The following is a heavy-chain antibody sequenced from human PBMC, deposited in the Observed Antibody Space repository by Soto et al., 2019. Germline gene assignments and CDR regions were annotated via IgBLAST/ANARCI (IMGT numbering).Heavy chain of an antibody. Sequence: PVGYLRLACAASGFTFSSFWMDWVRQAPGKGLEWVANINPDGSEKHYVDSVKGRFTISRDNARNSLYLQMRSLTAEDSALYYCSRSLNSWGQGTRVT. CDR2: INPDGSEK. V-gene: IGHV3-7*01. D-gene: IGHD1-20*01. CDR3: SRSLNS. J-gene: IGHJ1*01. CDR1: GFTFSSFW.